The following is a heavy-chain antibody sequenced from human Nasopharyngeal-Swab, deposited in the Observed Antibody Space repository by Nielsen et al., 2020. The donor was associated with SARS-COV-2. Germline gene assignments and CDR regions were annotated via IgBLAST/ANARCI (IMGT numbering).Heavy chain of an antibody. Sequence: ESLKISCAASGFTFSDYWMHWVRPAPGKGLVCVSYISPDGSSTKYADSVRGRFTISRDNAKNTLYLQMNSLSAEDTAVYYCARDGEPRAYDIWGPGTMVTVSS. CDR1: GFTFSDYW. CDR3: ARDGEPRAYDI. CDR2: ISPDGSST. J-gene: IGHJ3*02. D-gene: IGHD1-14*01. V-gene: IGHV3-74*03.